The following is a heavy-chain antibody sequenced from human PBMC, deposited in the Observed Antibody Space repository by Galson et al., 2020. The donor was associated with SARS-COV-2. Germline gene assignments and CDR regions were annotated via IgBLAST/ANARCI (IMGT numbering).Heavy chain of an antibody. Sequence: SETLSLTCTVSGGSISSSSYYWGWIRQPPGTGLEWIGRIYYSGSTYYNPSLKSRVTISVDTSKNQFSLKLSSVTAADTAVYYCARDPGTSTFGFDPWGQGTLVTVSS. CDR3: ARDPGTSTFGFDP. CDR2: IYYSGST. D-gene: IGHD1-7*01. J-gene: IGHJ5*02. V-gene: IGHV4-39*07. CDR1: GGSISSSSYY.